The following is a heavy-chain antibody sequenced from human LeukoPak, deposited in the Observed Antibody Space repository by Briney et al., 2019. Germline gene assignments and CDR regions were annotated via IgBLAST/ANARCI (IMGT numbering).Heavy chain of an antibody. CDR2: IYYSGST. V-gene: IGHV4-39*07. CDR1: GGSISSSSYY. D-gene: IGHD3-3*01. CDR3: AREVHRSILEWLYFDY. Sequence: SETLSLTCTVSGGSISSSSYYWGWIRQPPGKGLEWIGSIYYSGSTYYNPSLKSRVTTSVDTSKNQFSLKLSSVTAADTAVYYCAREVHRSILEWLYFDYWGQGTLVTVSS. J-gene: IGHJ4*02.